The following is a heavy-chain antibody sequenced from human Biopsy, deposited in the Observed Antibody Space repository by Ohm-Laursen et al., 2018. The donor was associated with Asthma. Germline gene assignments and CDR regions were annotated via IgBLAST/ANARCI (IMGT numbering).Heavy chain of an antibody. Sequence: GTLSLTCTVSGDSISSYHWSWIRQPPGKGLEWIGYVFYGGATNYNPSLKSRVTISVDTSKNQFFLRLSSVTAADTAVYYCAFFNSGGFDYWGQGALVTASS. CDR2: VFYGGAT. V-gene: IGHV4-59*01. CDR3: AFFNSGGFDY. D-gene: IGHD6-19*01. J-gene: IGHJ4*02. CDR1: GDSISSYH.